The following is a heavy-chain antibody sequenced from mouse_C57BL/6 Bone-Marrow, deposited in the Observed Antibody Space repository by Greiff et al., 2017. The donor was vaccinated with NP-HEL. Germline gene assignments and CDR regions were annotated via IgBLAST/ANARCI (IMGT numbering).Heavy chain of an antibody. CDR3: AFYDGYYRGAMDY. J-gene: IGHJ4*01. V-gene: IGHV1-64*01. Sequence: VQLKQPGAELVKPGASVKLSCKASGYTFTSYWMHWVKQRPGQGLEWIGMIHPNSGSTNYNEKFKSKATLTVDKSSSTAYMQLSSLTSEDSAVYYCAFYDGYYRGAMDYWGQGTSVTVSS. CDR2: IHPNSGST. CDR1: GYTFTSYW. D-gene: IGHD2-3*01.